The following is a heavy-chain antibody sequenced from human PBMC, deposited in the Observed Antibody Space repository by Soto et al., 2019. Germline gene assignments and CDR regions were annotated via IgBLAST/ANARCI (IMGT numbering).Heavy chain of an antibody. V-gene: IGHV1-2*02. J-gene: IGHJ5*02. D-gene: IGHD2-21*01. Sequence: ASVKVSCKASGYIFSANYIHWVRQAPGQGLEWLGWIKPHSGATNYAQKFLGRVTMSADTSASTAYMDLARLKSDDTAVYCCVRAPALAFSNSCDPWGRGTLVTVSS. CDR3: VRAPALAFSNSCDP. CDR2: IKPHSGAT. CDR1: GYIFSANY.